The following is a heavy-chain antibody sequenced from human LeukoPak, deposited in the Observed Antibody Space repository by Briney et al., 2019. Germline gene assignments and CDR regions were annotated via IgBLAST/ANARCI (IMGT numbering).Heavy chain of an antibody. D-gene: IGHD2-2*01. CDR1: GGSFSGYY. CDR2: INHSGST. J-gene: IGHJ5*02. Sequence: PSETLSLTCAVYGGSFSGYYWSWIRRPPGKGLEWIGEINHSGSTNYNPSLKSRVTISVDTSKNQFSLKLSSVTAADTAVYYCARGKGISSTRRNWEQLFFPKLLDWFDPWGQGTLVTVSS. CDR3: ARGKGISSTRRNWEQLFFPKLLDWFDP. V-gene: IGHV4-34*01.